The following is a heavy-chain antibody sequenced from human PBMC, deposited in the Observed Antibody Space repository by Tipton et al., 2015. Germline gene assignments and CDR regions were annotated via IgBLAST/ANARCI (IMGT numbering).Heavy chain of an antibody. CDR2: IYYSGST. J-gene: IGHJ6*02. CDR3: ARDLEHGMDV. D-gene: IGHD5-24*01. CDR1: DGSISSYY. V-gene: IGHV4-59*01. Sequence: TLSLTCTVSDGSISSYYWSWIRQPPGKGLEWIGYIYYSGSTNYNPSLKSRVTISVDTSKNQFSLTLNSLTAADTAVYYCARDLEHGMDVWGQGSLVTVSS.